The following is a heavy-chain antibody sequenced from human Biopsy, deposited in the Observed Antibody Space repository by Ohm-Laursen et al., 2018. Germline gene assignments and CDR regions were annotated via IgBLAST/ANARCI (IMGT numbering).Heavy chain of an antibody. CDR1: GDSINNYY. D-gene: IGHD1-26*01. CDR2: IYTSGSP. Sequence: SETLSLTCTVSGDSINNYYWSWIRQPAGKGLEWIGRIYTSGSPNYNLSLESRVTMSVDTSKNHFSLNLRSVTAADTAVYYCARGTGRYYVYGAFDIWGQGTVVTVSS. J-gene: IGHJ3*02. V-gene: IGHV4-4*07. CDR3: ARGTGRYYVYGAFDI.